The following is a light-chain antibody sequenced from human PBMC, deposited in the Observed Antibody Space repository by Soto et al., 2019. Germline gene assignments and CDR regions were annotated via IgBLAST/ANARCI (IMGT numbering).Light chain of an antibody. CDR3: QQYNTYWT. Sequence: DIQMTQSPSTLSATVGDRVTITCRAGQGISRWLAWYQQKSGKAPKLLIFDASSLESGVPSRFSGSGSGTEFTPTISSLQPDDFATYYCQQYNTYWTFGQGTKVDIK. CDR1: QGISRW. J-gene: IGKJ1*01. V-gene: IGKV1-5*01. CDR2: DAS.